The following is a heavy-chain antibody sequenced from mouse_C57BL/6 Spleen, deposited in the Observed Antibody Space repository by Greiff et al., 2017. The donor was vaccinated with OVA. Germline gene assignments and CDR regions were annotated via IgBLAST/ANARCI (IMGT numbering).Heavy chain of an antibody. Sequence: DVKLVESGGGLVKPGGSLKLSCAASGFTFSDYGMHWVRQAPEKGLEWVAYISSGSSTIYYADTVKGRFTISRDNAKNTLFLQMTSLRSEDTAMYYCAREAGRAWFAYWGQGTLVTVSA. V-gene: IGHV5-17*01. CDR2: ISSGSSTI. J-gene: IGHJ3*01. D-gene: IGHD4-1*01. CDR3: AREAGRAWFAY. CDR1: GFTFSDYG.